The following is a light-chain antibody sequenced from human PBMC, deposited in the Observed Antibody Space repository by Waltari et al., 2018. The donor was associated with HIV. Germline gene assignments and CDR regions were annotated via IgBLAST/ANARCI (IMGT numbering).Light chain of an antibody. J-gene: IGKJ2*01. Sequence: DLQMDPSPFPLSASVGDKGTITCRASQNISHYLNWYQQLPGKAPNLLIYTSSTLQNGVPSRITGSGSGTDFTLSINNLRPEDSATYICQQGFDLPYTFGQGTKIDIK. CDR3: QQGFDLPYT. CDR2: TSS. CDR1: QNISHY. V-gene: IGKV1-39*01.